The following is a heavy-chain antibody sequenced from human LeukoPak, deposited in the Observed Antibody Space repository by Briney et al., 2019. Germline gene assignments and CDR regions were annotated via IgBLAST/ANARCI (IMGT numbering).Heavy chain of an antibody. J-gene: IGHJ4*02. Sequence: SETLSLTCTVSGGSISRYYWSWIRQPPGEGLEWIGQIHYSGNSNYNPSLKSRATISVDTAKNQFSLNLSSVTAAATAVYYCSRGVSYYYDRSGYWIDYWGQGTLVTVSS. D-gene: IGHD3-22*01. CDR3: SRGVSYYYDRSGYWIDY. CDR1: GGSISRYY. CDR2: IHYSGNS. V-gene: IGHV4-59*01.